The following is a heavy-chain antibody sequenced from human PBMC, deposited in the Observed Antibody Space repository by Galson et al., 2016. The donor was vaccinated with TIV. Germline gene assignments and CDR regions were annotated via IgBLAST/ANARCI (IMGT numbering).Heavy chain of an antibody. Sequence: SLRLSCAASGFAFRSFWMSWVRQAPVKGLEWVANIEEDGSETYYVDSVKGRFTISRDNAKNSLHLQMNSLRAEDTAVYYCFIGHYSDSWGQGTLVTVSS. D-gene: IGHD3-16*02. CDR1: GFAFRSFW. J-gene: IGHJ4*02. CDR2: IEEDGSET. V-gene: IGHV3-7*01. CDR3: FIGHYSDS.